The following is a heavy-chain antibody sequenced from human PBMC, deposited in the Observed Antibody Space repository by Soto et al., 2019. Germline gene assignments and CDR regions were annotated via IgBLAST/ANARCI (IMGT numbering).Heavy chain of an antibody. CDR3: AGSTYYYDSSGYYYGDYGMDV. J-gene: IGHJ6*02. CDR1: SYTFTSYG. Sequence: QVQLVQSGAEVKKPGASVKVSCKASSYTFTSYGISWVRQAPGQGLDGMGWISAYNGNTNYAQKLQGRVTMTTDTSTSTAYMELRSLRSDATAVYYCAGSTYYYDSSGYYYGDYGMDVWGQGTTVTVSS. D-gene: IGHD3-22*01. CDR2: ISAYNGNT. V-gene: IGHV1-18*04.